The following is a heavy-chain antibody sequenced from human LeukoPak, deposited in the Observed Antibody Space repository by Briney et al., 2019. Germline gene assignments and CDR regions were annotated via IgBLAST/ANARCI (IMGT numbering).Heavy chain of an antibody. Sequence: GGSLRLSCTASGFTFGDYAMSWFRQAPGKGLEWVAIISYDGINKYYADSVKGRFTISRDNSKNTLYLQMNSLRAEDTAVYYCARSPFVVVVAAFDYWGQGTLVTVSS. V-gene: IGHV3-30-3*01. CDR3: ARSPFVVVVAAFDY. D-gene: IGHD2-15*01. CDR1: GFTFGDYA. CDR2: ISYDGINK. J-gene: IGHJ4*02.